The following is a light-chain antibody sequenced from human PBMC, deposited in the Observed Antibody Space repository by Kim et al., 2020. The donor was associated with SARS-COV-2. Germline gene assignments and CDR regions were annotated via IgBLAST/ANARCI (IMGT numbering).Light chain of an antibody. J-gene: IGKJ2*01. CDR1: QSVRSD. CDR2: GAS. V-gene: IGKV3-15*01. Sequence: EIVMTQSPATLSVSPGERATLSCRASQSVRSDLAWYQQKPGQAPRLLIYGASTRATGIPARFSGSGSGTEFTLTIRSLQSEDLAVYYCHQYNHWPSFGQGTKLEIK. CDR3: HQYNHWPS.